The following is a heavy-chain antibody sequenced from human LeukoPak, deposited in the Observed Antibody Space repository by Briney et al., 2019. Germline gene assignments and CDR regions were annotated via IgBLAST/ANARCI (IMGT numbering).Heavy chain of an antibody. D-gene: IGHD2-15*01. J-gene: IGHJ5*02. Sequence: PSETLSLTSAVYGGSFSGYYWTWIRQPPGKGLEWIGEINHSGSTNYNPSLKSRVTISVDTSNKQFSLKLTSVTVADTAVYYCARWWGFDPWGQGTLVTVSS. V-gene: IGHV4-34*01. CDR2: INHSGST. CDR1: GGSFSGYY. CDR3: ARWWGFDP.